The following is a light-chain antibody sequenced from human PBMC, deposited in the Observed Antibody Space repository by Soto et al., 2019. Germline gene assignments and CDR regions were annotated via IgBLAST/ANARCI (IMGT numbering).Light chain of an antibody. V-gene: IGLV2-14*01. CDR1: SSDIGGYHY. CDR3: SSYTSGITVV. J-gene: IGLJ2*01. CDR2: DVS. Sequence: QSALTQPASVSGSPGQSITISCTGTSSDIGGYHYVYWFHQHPGKAPKLMIYDVSTRPSGVSDRFSGSKSGNTASLTISGLQAEDEADYYCSSYTSGITVVFGGGTKVTVL.